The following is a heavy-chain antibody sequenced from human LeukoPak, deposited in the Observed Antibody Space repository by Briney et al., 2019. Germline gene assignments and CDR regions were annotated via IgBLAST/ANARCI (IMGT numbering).Heavy chain of an antibody. CDR1: GGSISSSSYY. J-gene: IGHJ4*02. V-gene: IGHV4-39*07. Sequence: SETLSLTCTVSGGSISSSSYYWGWIRQPPGKGLEWIGSIYYSGSTYYNPSLKSRVTISVDTSKNQFSLKLSSVTAADTAVYYCASVYCSSTSCYAFDYWGQGTLVTVSS. CDR2: IYYSGST. CDR3: ASVYCSSTSCYAFDY. D-gene: IGHD2-2*01.